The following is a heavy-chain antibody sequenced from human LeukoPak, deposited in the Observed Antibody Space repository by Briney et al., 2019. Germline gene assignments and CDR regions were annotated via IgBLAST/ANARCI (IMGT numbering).Heavy chain of an antibody. Sequence: SETLSLTCAVYGGSFSGYYWSWIRQPPGKGLEWIGEINHSGSTNYNPFLKSRVTISVDTSKNQFSLKLSSVTAADTAVYYCARKLEAGTNFDYWGQGTLVTVSS. D-gene: IGHD1-1*01. CDR2: INHSGST. CDR1: GGSFSGYY. V-gene: IGHV4-34*01. CDR3: ARKLEAGTNFDY. J-gene: IGHJ4*02.